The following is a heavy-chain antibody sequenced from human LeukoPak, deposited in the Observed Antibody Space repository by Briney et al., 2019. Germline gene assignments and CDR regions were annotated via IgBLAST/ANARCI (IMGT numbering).Heavy chain of an antibody. CDR3: AREDPRTKVPEGMDV. V-gene: IGHV4-59*01. J-gene: IGHJ6*02. Sequence: SETLSLTCTVSGGSISHYNWSWIRQPPRKGLGRMGYVYYSGTTNYNPSLKSRGTISVDTSKNQFSLKLNSVTAADTAVYYCAREDPRTKVPEGMDVWGQGTTVTVSS. CDR2: VYYSGTT. D-gene: IGHD4/OR15-4a*01. CDR1: GGSISHYN.